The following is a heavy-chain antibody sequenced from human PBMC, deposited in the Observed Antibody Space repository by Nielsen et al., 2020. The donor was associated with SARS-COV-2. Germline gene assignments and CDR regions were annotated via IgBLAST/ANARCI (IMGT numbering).Heavy chain of an antibody. Sequence: GGSLRLSCAASGFTFSSYSMNWVRQAPGKGLEWVSSISSSSSYIYYADSVKGRFTISRDNAKNSLYLQMNSLRAEDTAVYYCAREYGSGSNYYYYGMDVWGQGTTATVSS. V-gene: IGHV3-21*01. CDR3: AREYGSGSNYYYYGMDV. J-gene: IGHJ6*02. CDR1: GFTFSSYS. CDR2: ISSSSSYI. D-gene: IGHD3-10*01.